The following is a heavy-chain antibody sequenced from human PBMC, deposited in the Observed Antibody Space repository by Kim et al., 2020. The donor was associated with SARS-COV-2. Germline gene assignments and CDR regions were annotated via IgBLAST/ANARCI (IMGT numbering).Heavy chain of an antibody. Sequence: GGSLRLSCAASGVTFDNYGMSWVRQATGKGLEWVAGVTWNGGSTGSVDSVKGRFTISRDNAKKSLYLQMNSLRAEYTALYFFARGFYNGPFVCCGQGTLV. CDR3: ARGFYNGPFVC. V-gene: IGHV3-20*04. J-gene: IGHJ4*02. D-gene: IGHD1-1*01. CDR1: GVTFDNYG. CDR2: VTWNGGST.